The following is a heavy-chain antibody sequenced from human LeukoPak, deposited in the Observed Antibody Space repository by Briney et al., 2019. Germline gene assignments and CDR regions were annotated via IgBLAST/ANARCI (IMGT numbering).Heavy chain of an antibody. V-gene: IGHV3-64*01. Sequence: GGSLRLSCAASGFTFSSYWMSWVRQAPGKGLEYVSAINSNGGSTYYAKSVKGRFTISRDNSKNTLYLQMGSLRAEDMAVYYCARGPTMKADIWGQGTMVTVSS. D-gene: IGHD3-22*01. CDR3: ARGPTMKADI. J-gene: IGHJ3*02. CDR1: GFTFSSYW. CDR2: INSNGGST.